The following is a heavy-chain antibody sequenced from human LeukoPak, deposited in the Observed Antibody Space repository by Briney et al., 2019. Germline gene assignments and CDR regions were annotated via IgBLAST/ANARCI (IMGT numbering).Heavy chain of an antibody. D-gene: IGHD2-2*01. CDR3: ARDTDIVVVPAAIPLDY. CDR1: GYTFTNNG. V-gene: IGHV7-4-1*02. Sequence: ASVKVSCKASGYTFTNNGMNWVRQAPGQGLEWMGWINTNTGNPTYAQGFTGRFVFSLDTSVSTAYLQISSLKAEDTAVYYCARDTDIVVVPAAIPLDYWGQGPLVTVSS. CDR2: INTNTGNP. J-gene: IGHJ4*02.